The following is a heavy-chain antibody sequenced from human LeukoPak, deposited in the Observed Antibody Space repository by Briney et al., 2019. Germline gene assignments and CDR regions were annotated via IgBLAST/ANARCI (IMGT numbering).Heavy chain of an antibody. V-gene: IGHV3-30*02. D-gene: IGHD6-19*01. CDR3: AKDGLYSSDWNTFDY. CDR2: IRYDGITK. J-gene: IGHJ4*02. Sequence: PGGSLRLSCAASGFTFSRDGMHWVRQAPGKGLEWVAFIRYDGITKYYADSVKGRFTIFRDNSKSMLYLQMNSLRAEDTAVYYCAKDGLYSSDWNTFDYWGQGTLVTVSS. CDR1: GFTFSRDG.